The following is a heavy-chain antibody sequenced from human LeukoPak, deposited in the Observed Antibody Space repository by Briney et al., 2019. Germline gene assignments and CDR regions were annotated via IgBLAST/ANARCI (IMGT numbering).Heavy chain of an antibody. V-gene: IGHV1-18*01. CDR3: ARDGSYYDFWSGYYPYYYYYGMDV. D-gene: IGHD3-3*01. CDR1: GYTFTNYG. Sequence: GASVKVSCKASGYTFTNYGISWVRQAPGQGLEWMGWISGYNGNTKYAQKLQGRVTMTTDTSTSTAYMELRSLRSDDTAVYYCARDGSYYDFWSGYYPYYYYYGMDVWGRGTTVTVSS. J-gene: IGHJ6*02. CDR2: ISGYNGNT.